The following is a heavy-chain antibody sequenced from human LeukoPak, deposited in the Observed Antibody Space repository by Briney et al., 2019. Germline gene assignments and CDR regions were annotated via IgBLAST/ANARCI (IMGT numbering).Heavy chain of an antibody. D-gene: IGHD3-22*01. CDR3: ARGTPLRDSSGYPDNYFDY. CDR2: INHSGST. Sequence: SETLSLTYAVYGGSFSGYYWSWIRQPPGKGLEWFGEINHSGSTNYNPSLKSRVTISVDTSKNQFSLKLSSVTAADTAVYYCARGTPLRDSSGYPDNYFDYWGQGTLVTVSS. J-gene: IGHJ4*02. V-gene: IGHV4-34*01. CDR1: GGSFSGYY.